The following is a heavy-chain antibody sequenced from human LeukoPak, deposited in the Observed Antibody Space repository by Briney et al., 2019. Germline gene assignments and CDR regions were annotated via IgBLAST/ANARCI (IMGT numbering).Heavy chain of an antibody. Sequence: GESLKISCKGSGYYFTNYWIGWIRQMPGKGLEWMGIIYSGDSDTRYSPSFQGQVTISADKSISTAYLQWSSLKASDTAMYYCARAPQFSSGWYGPFDYWGQGSLVTVSS. CDR3: ARAPQFSSGWYGPFDY. V-gene: IGHV5-51*01. J-gene: IGHJ4*02. CDR2: IYSGDSDT. CDR1: GYYFTNYW. D-gene: IGHD6-19*01.